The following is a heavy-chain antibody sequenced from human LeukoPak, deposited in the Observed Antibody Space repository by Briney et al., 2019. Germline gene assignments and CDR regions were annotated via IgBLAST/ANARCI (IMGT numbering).Heavy chain of an antibody. Sequence: GGSLRHSCAASGFTFSSCSMNWVRQAPGKGLEWVSSISSSSSYIYYADSVKGRFTISRDNAKNSLYLQMNSLRAEDTAVYYCASPSYSATDYWGQGTLVTVSS. CDR3: ASPSYSATDY. J-gene: IGHJ4*02. CDR2: ISSSSSYI. CDR1: GFTFSSCS. D-gene: IGHD2-21*01. V-gene: IGHV3-21*01.